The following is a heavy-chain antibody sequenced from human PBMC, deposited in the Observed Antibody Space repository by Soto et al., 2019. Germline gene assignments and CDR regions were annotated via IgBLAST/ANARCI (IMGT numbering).Heavy chain of an antibody. CDR3: HGSSSLYEVSEYYYYGMDV. Sequence: KSSETLSLTCTVSGGSISIYYWSWIRQPAGKGLEWIGRIYTSGSTNYNPSLKSRVTMSVDTSKNQFSLKLSSVTAADTAVYYCHGSSSLYEVSEYYYYGMDVWGQGTMVTVYS. V-gene: IGHV4-4*07. J-gene: IGHJ6*02. CDR2: IYTSGST. D-gene: IGHD6-13*01. CDR1: GGSISIYY.